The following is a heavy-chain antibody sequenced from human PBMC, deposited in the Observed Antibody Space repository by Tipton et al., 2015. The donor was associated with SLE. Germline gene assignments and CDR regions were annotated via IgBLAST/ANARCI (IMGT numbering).Heavy chain of an antibody. D-gene: IGHD3-16*01. V-gene: IGHV3-7*03. J-gene: IGHJ4*02. CDR3: ARDTGGFYFDY. CDR1: GFTFSSYW. Sequence: SLRLSCAASGFTFSSYWMSWVRQAPGKGLEWVANIKQDGSEKYYADSVKGRFTISRDNAKNSLYLQMNSLRAEDTAVYYCARDTGGFYFDYWGQGTLVTVSS. CDR2: IKQDGSEK.